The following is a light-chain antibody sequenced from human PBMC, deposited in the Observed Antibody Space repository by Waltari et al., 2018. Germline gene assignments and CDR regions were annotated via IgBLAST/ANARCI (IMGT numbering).Light chain of an antibody. CDR1: PSNIGADYR. CDR3: QSYDSSLSGSV. Sequence: QSVLTQPPSASGAPGPRVTLSCTGSPSNIGADYRVPWYQPVPGTAPKFPILRNTNRPSVVPDRFSGSKSGTSASLAITGLQAEDEADYYCQSYDSSLSGSVFGGGTKLTVL. CDR2: RNT. V-gene: IGLV1-40*01. J-gene: IGLJ3*02.